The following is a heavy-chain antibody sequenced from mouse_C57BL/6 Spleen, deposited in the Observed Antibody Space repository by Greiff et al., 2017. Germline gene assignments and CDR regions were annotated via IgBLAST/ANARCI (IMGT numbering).Heavy chain of an antibody. D-gene: IGHD2-5*01. CDR3: ATYSNYVYFDY. V-gene: IGHV1-22*01. Sequence: EVQLQESGPELVKPGASVKMSCKASGYTFTDYNMHWVKQSHGKSLEWIGYINPNNGGTSYNQKFKGKATLTVNKSSSTAYMELRRLTSEDSAVYYCATYSNYVYFDYWGQGTTLTVSS. J-gene: IGHJ2*01. CDR1: GYTFTDYN. CDR2: INPNNGGT.